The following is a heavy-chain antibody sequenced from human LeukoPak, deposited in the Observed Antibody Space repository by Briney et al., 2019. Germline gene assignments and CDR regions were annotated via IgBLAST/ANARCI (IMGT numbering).Heavy chain of an antibody. D-gene: IGHD3-3*01. CDR1: GFTFSSYS. CDR2: ISSSSYI. CDR3: ARGSETRYYDFWSGLFDY. Sequence: GSLRLSCAASGFTFSSYSMNWVRQAPGKGLEWVSSISSSSYIYYADSVKGRFTISRDNAKNSLYLQMNSPRAEDTAVYYCARGSETRYYDFWSGLFDYWGQGTLVTVSS. V-gene: IGHV3-21*01. J-gene: IGHJ4*02.